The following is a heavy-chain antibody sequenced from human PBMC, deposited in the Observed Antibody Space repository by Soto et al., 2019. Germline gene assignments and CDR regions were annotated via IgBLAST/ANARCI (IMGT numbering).Heavy chain of an antibody. Sequence: PSETLSLTCTVSGGSISSGDYYWSWIRQPPGKGLEWIGYIYYSGSTYYNPSLKSRVTISVDTSKNQFSLKLSSVTAADTAVYYCARGSYYYDSSGSIRTEYYYYYGMDVWGQGTTVTAP. CDR3: ARGSYYYDSSGSIRTEYYYYYGMDV. CDR2: IYYSGST. D-gene: IGHD3-22*01. CDR1: GGSISSGDYY. V-gene: IGHV4-30-4*01. J-gene: IGHJ6*02.